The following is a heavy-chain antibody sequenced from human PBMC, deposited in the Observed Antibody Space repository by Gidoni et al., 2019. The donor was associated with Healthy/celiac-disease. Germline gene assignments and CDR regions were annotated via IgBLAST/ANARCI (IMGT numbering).Heavy chain of an antibody. CDR1: GFTFGSYA. J-gene: IGHJ6*02. V-gene: IGHV3-30-3*01. CDR2: ISNDGSNK. CDR3: SRVPGTRTLYSSGWYGDYYGMDV. Sequence: QVQLVESGGGVVQPGRSLRLSCAASGFTFGSYAMHWVRQAPGKGLGWLAVISNDGSNKYYADSGKGRFTISRDNSKNTLYLQMNSLRAEETAVYYCSRVPGTRTLYSSGWYGDYYGMDVWGQGTTVTVSS. D-gene: IGHD6-19*01.